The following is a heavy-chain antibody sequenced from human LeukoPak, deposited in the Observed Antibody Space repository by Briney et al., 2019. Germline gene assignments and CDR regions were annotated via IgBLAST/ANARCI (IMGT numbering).Heavy chain of an antibody. J-gene: IGHJ5*02. D-gene: IGHD3-3*01. CDR1: GYTFTGYG. V-gene: IGHV1-18*01. CDR3: ARAGSFWSGLNWFDP. Sequence: ASVKVSCKASGYTFTGYGISWVRQAPGQGLEWMGWISAYNGNTNYAQKLQGRVTMTTDTSTSTAYMELRSLRSDDTAVYYCARAGSFWSGLNWFDPWGQGTLVTVSS. CDR2: ISAYNGNT.